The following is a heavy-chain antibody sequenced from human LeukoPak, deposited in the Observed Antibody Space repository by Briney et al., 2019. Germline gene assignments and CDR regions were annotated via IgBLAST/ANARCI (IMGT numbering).Heavy chain of an antibody. D-gene: IGHD3-10*01. V-gene: IGHV3-11*01. Sequence: GGSLRLSCAASGFTFSDYYMSWIRQAPRKGLEWVSYISSSGSTIYYADSVKGRFTISRDNAKNSLYLQMNSLRAEDTALYYCAKALTAEESMITMVRGVIREGGYGMDVWGQGTTVTVSS. J-gene: IGHJ6*02. CDR3: AKALTAEESMITMVRGVIREGGYGMDV. CDR2: ISSSGSTI. CDR1: GFTFSDYY.